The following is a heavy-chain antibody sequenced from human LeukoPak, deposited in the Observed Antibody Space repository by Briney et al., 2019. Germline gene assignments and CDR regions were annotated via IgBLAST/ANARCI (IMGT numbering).Heavy chain of an antibody. CDR2: FYYSGST. Sequence: KASETLSLTCTVSGGSISNYYWSWIRQPPGKGLEWIGYFYYSGSTSYNPSLKSRVTISVDTSKNQFSLKLSSVTAADTAVYYCARGKGMIAYWGQGTLVTVSS. CDR3: ARGKGMIAY. V-gene: IGHV4-59*01. CDR1: GGSISNYY. J-gene: IGHJ4*02. D-gene: IGHD3-22*01.